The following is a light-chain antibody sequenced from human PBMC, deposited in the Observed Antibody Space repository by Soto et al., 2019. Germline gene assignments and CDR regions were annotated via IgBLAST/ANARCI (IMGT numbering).Light chain of an antibody. J-gene: IGLJ2*01. Sequence: QSVLTQPASVSGSPGQSITISCTGTSSDVGSYNLVSWYQQHPGKAPKLMIYEGSKRPSGVSNGFSGSKSGNTASLTISGLQDEDEADYYCCSYAGSSTDVVFGGGTKLTVL. CDR2: EGS. V-gene: IGLV2-23*01. CDR3: CSYAGSSTDVV. CDR1: SSDVGSYNL.